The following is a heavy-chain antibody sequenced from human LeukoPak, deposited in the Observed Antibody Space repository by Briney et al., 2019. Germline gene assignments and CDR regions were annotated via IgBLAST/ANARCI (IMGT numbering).Heavy chain of an antibody. CDR3: ARDRDYGDYNTQDLFVY. V-gene: IGHV1-18*01. D-gene: IGHD4-17*01. CDR2: ISAYT. J-gene: IGHJ4*02. Sequence: GASVTVSFTASGYTVTNFGISWVRQAPGRGLEWMGWISAYTNYAQRLHGRVTMTTDTSTSTAYMELRSLRSDDTAVYYGARDRDYGDYNTQDLFVYWGQGTLVTVSS. CDR1: GYTVTNFG.